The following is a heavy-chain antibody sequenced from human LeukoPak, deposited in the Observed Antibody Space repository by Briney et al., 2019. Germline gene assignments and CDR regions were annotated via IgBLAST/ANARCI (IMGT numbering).Heavy chain of an antibody. CDR1: GFTFSGSA. CDR2: ISGSGGST. CDR3: AKTYYYDSSGYSLFDY. J-gene: IGHJ4*02. D-gene: IGHD3-22*01. V-gene: IGHV3-23*01. Sequence: GGSLRLSCAASGFTFSGSAMHWVRQAPGKGLEWVSAISGSGGSTYYADSVKGRFTISRDNSKNTLYLQMNSLRAEDTAVYYCAKTYYYDSSGYSLFDYWGQGTLVTVSS.